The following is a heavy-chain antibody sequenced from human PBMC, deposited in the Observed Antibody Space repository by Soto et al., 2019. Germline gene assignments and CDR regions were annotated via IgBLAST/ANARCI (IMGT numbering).Heavy chain of an antibody. CDR3: TTGRAAAGLRLPRPPNDDY. D-gene: IGHD6-13*01. Sequence: PGGSLRLSCAASGFTFSNAWMSWVRQAPGKGLEWVGRIKSKTDGGTTDYAAPVKGRFTISRDDSKNTLYLQMNSLKTEDTAVYYCTTGRAAAGLRLPRPPNDDYWGQGTLVTVSS. CDR2: IKSKTDGGTT. V-gene: IGHV3-15*01. J-gene: IGHJ4*02. CDR1: GFTFSNAW.